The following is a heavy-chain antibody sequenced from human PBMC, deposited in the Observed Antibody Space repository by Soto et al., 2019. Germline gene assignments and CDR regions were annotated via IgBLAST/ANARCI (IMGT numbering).Heavy chain of an antibody. CDR3: ASEGYCSGGSCPEVYYYGMDV. D-gene: IGHD2-15*01. Sequence: GGSLRLSCAASGFTFSSYSMNWVRQAPGKGLEWVSYISSSSSTIYYADSVKGRFTISRDNAKNSLYLQMNSLRDEDTAVYYCASEGYCSGGSCPEVYYYGMDVWGQGTTVTVS. CDR1: GFTFSSYS. V-gene: IGHV3-48*02. CDR2: ISSSSSTI. J-gene: IGHJ6*02.